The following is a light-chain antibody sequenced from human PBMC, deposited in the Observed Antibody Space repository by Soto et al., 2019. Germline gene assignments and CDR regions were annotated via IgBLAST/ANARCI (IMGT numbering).Light chain of an antibody. J-gene: IGLJ3*02. CDR1: RSDVGGYNY. V-gene: IGLV2-11*01. Sequence: QSALTQPRSVSGSPGQSVTISCTGTRSDVGGYNYVSWYQQHPGKAPKLMIYDVSKRPSGVPDRFSGSKSGNTASLTISGLQAEDEADYYCCSSAGTDPAVFGGGTKLTVL. CDR2: DVS. CDR3: CSSAGTDPAV.